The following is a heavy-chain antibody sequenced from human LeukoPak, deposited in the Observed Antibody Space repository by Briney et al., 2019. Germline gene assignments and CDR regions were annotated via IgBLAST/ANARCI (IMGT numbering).Heavy chain of an antibody. J-gene: IGHJ5*02. CDR3: ARTPITMVRGVHPAHYNWSDP. CDR2: IYYSGST. V-gene: IGHV4-59*01. Sequence: KPSETLSLTCTVSGDSISSYYWSWIRQPPGKGLEWIGYIYYSGSTNYNPSLKSRVTISVDTSKNQFSLKLSSVTAADTAVYYCARTPITMVRGVHPAHYNWSDPWGQGTLVTVSS. D-gene: IGHD3-10*01. CDR1: GDSISSYY.